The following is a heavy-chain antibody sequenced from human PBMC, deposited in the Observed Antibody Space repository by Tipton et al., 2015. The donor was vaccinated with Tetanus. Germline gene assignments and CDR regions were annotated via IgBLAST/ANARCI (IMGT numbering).Heavy chain of an antibody. D-gene: IGHD3/OR15-3a*01. CDR1: GGSISSSSYY. V-gene: IGHV4-39*01. Sequence: TLSLTCTVSGGSISSSSYYWGWIRQPPGKGLEWIGSIYYSGSTYYNPSLKSRVTISVDTSKNQFSLKLSSVTAADTAVYYCARQDWIAHYFDYWGQGTLVTVSS. CDR3: ARQDWIAHYFDY. CDR2: IYYSGST. J-gene: IGHJ4*02.